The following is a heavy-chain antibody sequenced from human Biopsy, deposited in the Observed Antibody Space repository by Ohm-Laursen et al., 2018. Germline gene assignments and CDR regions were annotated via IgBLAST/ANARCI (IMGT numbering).Heavy chain of an antibody. CDR1: GGSISSGGSY. CDR3: ARGDYFDSNGYFWFDP. Sequence: TLSLTCIVSGGSISSGGSYWSWIRQRPGKGLEWIGYIFNSANTYCNPSLKNLITISGDTSKNRFSLKLNSVTAADTAVYYCARGDYFDSNGYFWFDPWGQGTLVTVSS. CDR2: IFNSANT. D-gene: IGHD3-22*01. J-gene: IGHJ5*02. V-gene: IGHV4-31*01.